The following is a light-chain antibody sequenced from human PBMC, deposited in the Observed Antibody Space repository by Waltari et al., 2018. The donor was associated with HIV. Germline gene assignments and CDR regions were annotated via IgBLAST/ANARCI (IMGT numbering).Light chain of an antibody. CDR3: QTWDTGIII. Sequence: QPVVTQSPSAAASLGASVKLTCTLSSGHSDSAIAWHQQHPQKGPRYLMRLNNDGSHYKGDGIPDRFSGPSSGAERYLIISSLQSGDEADYYCQTWDTGIIIFGGGTKLTVL. CDR1: SGHSDSA. CDR2: LNNDGSH. J-gene: IGLJ2*01. V-gene: IGLV4-69*01.